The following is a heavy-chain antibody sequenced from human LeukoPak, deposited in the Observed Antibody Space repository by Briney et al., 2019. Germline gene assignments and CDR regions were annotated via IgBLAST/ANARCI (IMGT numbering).Heavy chain of an antibody. CDR1: GGTFSSYA. V-gene: IGHV1-69*01. Sequence: SVKVSCKASGGTFSSYAISWVRQAPGQGLVWMGGIIPIFGTANYAQKFQGRVTITADESTSTAYMELSSLRSEDTAVYYCARVGKRYYYYGMDVWGQGTTVTVSS. J-gene: IGHJ6*02. D-gene: IGHD4-23*01. CDR3: ARVGKRYYYYGMDV. CDR2: IIPIFGTA.